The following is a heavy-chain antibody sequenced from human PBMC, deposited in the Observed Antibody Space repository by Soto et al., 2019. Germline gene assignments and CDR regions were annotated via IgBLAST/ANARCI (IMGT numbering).Heavy chain of an antibody. CDR1: GGSISSFY. Sequence: SETLSLTCTVSGGSISSFYWFWIRQSPGRGLEWIGYVYYSGKTNYNPSLESRVTISVDTSENQFSLKLNSVTAADTAVYYCARGARFGDRRYMDVWGKGTTVTVSS. CDR2: VYYSGKT. J-gene: IGHJ6*03. D-gene: IGHD3-10*01. V-gene: IGHV4-59*12. CDR3: ARGARFGDRRYMDV.